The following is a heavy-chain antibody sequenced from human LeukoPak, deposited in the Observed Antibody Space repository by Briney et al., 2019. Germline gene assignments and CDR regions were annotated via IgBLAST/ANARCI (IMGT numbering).Heavy chain of an antibody. J-gene: IGHJ6*02. CDR2: ISGSGGST. D-gene: IGHD3-22*01. CDR3: AKGRGGYYDVADYYGMDV. Sequence: GGSLRLSCAASGFIFSSYAMNWVRQAPGKGLELVSGISGSGGSTYYADSVKGRFTISRDNSKNTLYLQMNSLRAEDTAVHYCAKGRGGYYDVADYYGMDVWGQGTTVTVSS. V-gene: IGHV3-23*01. CDR1: GFIFSSYA.